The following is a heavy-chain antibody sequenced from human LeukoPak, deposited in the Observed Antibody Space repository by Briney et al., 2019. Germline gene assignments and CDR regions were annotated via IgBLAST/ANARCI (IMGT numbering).Heavy chain of an antibody. CDR1: GYTFTVYY. D-gene: IGHD1-26*01. V-gene: IGHV1-2*02. CDR3: ARGERGSSDPFDY. CDR2: INPNSGGT. Sequence: ASVTVSFKASGYTFTVYYMHWVRQAPGQGLEWMGWINPNSGGTNYAQKFQGRVTMTRDTSISTAYMELSRLRSDDTAVYYCARGERGSSDPFDYWGQGTLVTVSS. J-gene: IGHJ4*02.